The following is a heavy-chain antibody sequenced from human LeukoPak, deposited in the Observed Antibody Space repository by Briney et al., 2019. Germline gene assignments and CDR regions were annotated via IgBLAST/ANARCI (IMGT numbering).Heavy chain of an antibody. V-gene: IGHV4-59*01. CDR3: ARGIGIAVAQWRVLFDY. CDR1: GGSISSYY. CDR2: IYYSGST. Sequence: SETLSLTCTVSGGSISSYYWIWIRQPPGKALEWIGYIYYSGSTNYNPSLKSRVTISVDTSKNQFSLKLSSVTAADKAVYYCARGIGIAVAQWRVLFDYWGQGTLVTVSS. D-gene: IGHD6-19*01. J-gene: IGHJ4*02.